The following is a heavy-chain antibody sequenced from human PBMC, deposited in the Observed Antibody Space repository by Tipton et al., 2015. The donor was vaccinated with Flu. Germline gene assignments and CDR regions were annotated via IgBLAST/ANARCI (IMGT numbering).Heavy chain of an antibody. CDR2: IYPSGGT. J-gene: IGHJ5*02. Sequence: TLSLTCSVSNGPINYFYWSWIRQPAGKGLEWIGRIYPSGGTDYNPSLGGRVTMSVDTAKSQSSLKLTSVTAADAAVYYCARINQNGYYYFLSWGQGTLLTVS. V-gene: IGHV4-4*07. D-gene: IGHD3-22*01. CDR1: NGPINYFY. CDR3: ARINQNGYYYFLS.